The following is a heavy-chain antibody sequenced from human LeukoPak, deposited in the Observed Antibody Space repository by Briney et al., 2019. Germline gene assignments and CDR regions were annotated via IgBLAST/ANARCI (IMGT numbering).Heavy chain of an antibody. CDR1: GFSLSSYA. CDR3: AREADTAMVTIYYYYYMDV. Sequence: GGSLRLSCTVSGFSLSSYALSWVRRAPGKGLEWVSATSSSDAGKYYADSVKGRFTISRDNAKNSLYLQMNSLRAEDTAVYYCAREADTAMVTIYYYYYMDVWGKGTTVTVSS. J-gene: IGHJ6*03. V-gene: IGHV3-21*01. D-gene: IGHD5-18*01. CDR2: TSSSDAGK.